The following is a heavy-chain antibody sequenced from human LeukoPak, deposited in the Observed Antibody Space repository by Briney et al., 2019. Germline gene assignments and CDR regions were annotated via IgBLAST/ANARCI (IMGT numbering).Heavy chain of an antibody. CDR1: GFTFRSYG. D-gene: IGHD2-2*01. J-gene: IGHJ4*02. CDR3: AKDVSRYCSSSSCSEYFDY. CDR2: IRYDGSNK. Sequence: GGSLRLSCAASGFTFRSYGMQWVRQAPGKGLEWVAFIRYDGSNKYYADSVKGRFTIPRDNSKNTVYLQMNSLRAEDTAVYYCAKDVSRYCSSSSCSEYFDYWGQGTLVTVSS. V-gene: IGHV3-30*02.